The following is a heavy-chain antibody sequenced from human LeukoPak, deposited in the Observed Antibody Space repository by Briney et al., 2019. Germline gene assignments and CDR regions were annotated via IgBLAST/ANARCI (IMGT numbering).Heavy chain of an antibody. CDR1: GFTVSSNY. CDR3: AKERFGGYSYGFDY. V-gene: IGHV3-30*18. Sequence: PGGSLRLSCAASGFTVSSNYMSWVRQAPGKGLEWVAVISYDGSNKYYADSVKGRFTISRDNSKNTLYLQMNSLRAEDTAVYYCAKERFGGYSYGFDYWGQGTLVTVPS. D-gene: IGHD5-18*01. CDR2: ISYDGSNK. J-gene: IGHJ4*02.